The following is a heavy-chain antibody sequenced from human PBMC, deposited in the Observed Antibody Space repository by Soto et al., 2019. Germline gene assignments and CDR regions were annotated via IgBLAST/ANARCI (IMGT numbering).Heavy chain of an antibody. Sequence: LSLTCTVSGGSISSYYWSWIRQPPGKGLEWIGYIYYSGSTNYNPSLKSQVTISVDTSKNQFSLKLSSVTAADTAVYYCARVSAGLFDYWGQGTLVTVSS. V-gene: IGHV4-59*01. CDR2: IYYSGST. CDR3: ARVSAGLFDY. D-gene: IGHD6-13*01. CDR1: GGSISSYY. J-gene: IGHJ4*02.